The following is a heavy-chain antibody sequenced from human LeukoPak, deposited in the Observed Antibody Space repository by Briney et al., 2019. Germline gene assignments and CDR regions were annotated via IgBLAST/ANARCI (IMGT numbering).Heavy chain of an antibody. CDR3: ARYYYDSSGYLDY. V-gene: IGHV3-30*02. CDR1: GFTFSSYG. Sequence: GGSLRLSCAASGFTFSSYGMQWVRQAPGKGLEWVAFIRYDGSNKYYADSVKGRFTISRDNSKNTLYLQMNSLRAEDTAVYYCARYYYDSSGYLDYWGQGTLVTVSS. D-gene: IGHD3-22*01. CDR2: IRYDGSNK. J-gene: IGHJ4*02.